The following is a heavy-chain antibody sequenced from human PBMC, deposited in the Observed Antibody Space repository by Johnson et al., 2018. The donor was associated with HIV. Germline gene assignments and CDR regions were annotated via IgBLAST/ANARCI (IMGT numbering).Heavy chain of an antibody. D-gene: IGHD1-1*01. CDR2: IRYDGSNK. J-gene: IGHJ3*02. CDR3: ANFYTDNTLGLFGAFDI. V-gene: IGHV3-30*02. CDR1: GFTFSSYG. Sequence: QVQLVESRGGVVQPGGSLRLSCAASGFTFSSYGMHWVRQAPGKGLEWVAFIRYDGSNKYYADSVKGRFTISRDNSKNTLYLQMNSLRAEDTAVYYCANFYTDNTLGLFGAFDIWGQGTMVTVSS.